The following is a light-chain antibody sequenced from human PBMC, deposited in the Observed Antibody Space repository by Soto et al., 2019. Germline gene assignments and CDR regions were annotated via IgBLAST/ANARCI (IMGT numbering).Light chain of an antibody. V-gene: IGKV3-15*01. Sequence: EIVMTQSPATLSVSPGERATLFCRASQTISSDLAWYQQKPGQAPRLLVYGASTRATGIPGRFSGSGSGLEFTLTISSLQSEDSAFYFCQQYNRWPGTFGQGTKVEIK. J-gene: IGKJ2*01. CDR2: GAS. CDR1: QTISSD. CDR3: QQYNRWPGT.